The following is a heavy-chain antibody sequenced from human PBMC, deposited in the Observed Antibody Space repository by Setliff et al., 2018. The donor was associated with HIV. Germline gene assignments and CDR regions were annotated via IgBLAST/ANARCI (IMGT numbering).Heavy chain of an antibody. Sequence: GESLKISCAASGFTFSDYYMSWIRQAPGKGLEWVSYVSSSGTTKWYADSVTGRFTISRDNAKNTLYLQLNSLRAEDTAVYYCARDKGPYDFWSGYDTHYFDYWGQGTLVTVSS. D-gene: IGHD3-3*01. CDR3: ARDKGPYDFWSGYDTHYFDY. CDR2: VSSSGTTK. CDR1: GFTFSDYY. J-gene: IGHJ4*02. V-gene: IGHV3-11*04.